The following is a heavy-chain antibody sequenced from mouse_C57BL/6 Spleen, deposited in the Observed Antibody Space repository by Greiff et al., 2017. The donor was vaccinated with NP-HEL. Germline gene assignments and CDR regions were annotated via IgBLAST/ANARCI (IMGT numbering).Heavy chain of an antibody. CDR3: ARGPTTGYFDV. CDR2: INPGSGGT. V-gene: IGHV1-54*01. Sequence: QVQLQQSGAELVRPGTSVKVSCKASGYAFTNYLIEWVKQRPGQGLEWIGVINPGSGGTNYNEKFKGKATLTADKSSSTAYMQLSSLTSEDSAVYLCARGPTTGYFDVWGTGTTVTVSS. J-gene: IGHJ1*03. CDR1: GYAFTNYL. D-gene: IGHD2-12*01.